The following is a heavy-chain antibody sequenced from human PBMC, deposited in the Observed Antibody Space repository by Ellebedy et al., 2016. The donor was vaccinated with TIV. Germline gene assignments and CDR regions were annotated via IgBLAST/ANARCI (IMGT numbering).Heavy chain of an antibody. J-gene: IGHJ4*02. V-gene: IGHV1-46*04. D-gene: IGHD6-19*01. Sequence: AASVKVSCKASGYTFSNYFMHWVRQAPGQGLEWMGIINPNGGSTTYAQKLQGRVTMTRDTSTSTVYMELSSLRSEDTAVYYCARARSSGCLHTHDYWGQGILVTVSS. CDR3: ARARSSGCLHTHDY. CDR1: GYTFSNYF. CDR2: INPNGGST.